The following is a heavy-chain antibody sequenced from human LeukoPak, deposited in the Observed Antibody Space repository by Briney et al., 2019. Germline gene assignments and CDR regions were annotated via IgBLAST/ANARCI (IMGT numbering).Heavy chain of an antibody. CDR3: ATSAGWYNYFVMAV. CDR2: ISGSGGTT. J-gene: IGHJ6*02. Sequence: GGSLRLSCAASGFTFSSYAMSWVRQAPGKGLEWVSAISGSGGTTHYAESVKGRFTISRDNSKSTLYLQMNSLRAEDTALYYCATSAGWYNYFVMAVWGQGTTVTVSS. D-gene: IGHD2-15*01. CDR1: GFTFSSYA. V-gene: IGHV3-23*01.